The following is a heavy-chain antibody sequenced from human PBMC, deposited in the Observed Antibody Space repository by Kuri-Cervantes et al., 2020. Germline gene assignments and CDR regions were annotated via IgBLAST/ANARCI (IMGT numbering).Heavy chain of an antibody. Sequence: ASVKVSCKASGYTFTSYDINWVRQATGQGLEWMGWMNPNSGNTGYAQKFQGRVTMTRNTSISTAYMELSSLRSEDTAVYYCARDEEAAAGTGGWGQGTLVTVSS. CDR1: GYTFTSYD. CDR2: MNPNSGNT. V-gene: IGHV1-8*01. J-gene: IGHJ4*02. D-gene: IGHD6-13*01. CDR3: ARDEEAAAGTGG.